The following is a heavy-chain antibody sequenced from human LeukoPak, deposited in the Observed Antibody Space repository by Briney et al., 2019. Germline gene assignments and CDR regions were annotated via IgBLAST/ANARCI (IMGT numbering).Heavy chain of an antibody. CDR2: IKHDGSEE. CDR3: ARALGNSTGDY. D-gene: IGHD7-27*01. V-gene: IGHV3-7*04. Sequence: GGSLRLSCAASGFTFNIFWMSWVRQAPGKGLGWVANIKHDGSEEYYGDSVRGRFTISRDNAKNSLILQMNSLRGEDTAVYYCARALGNSTGDYWGQGTLVTVSS. J-gene: IGHJ4*02. CDR1: GFTFNIFW.